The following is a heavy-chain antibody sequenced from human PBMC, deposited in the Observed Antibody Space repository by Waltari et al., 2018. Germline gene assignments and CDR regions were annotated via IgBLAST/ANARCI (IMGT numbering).Heavy chain of an antibody. CDR3: TVSEVGKYFEK. Sequence: VRLVQSGAEMRTPGTTLTISCQVSGFDFGAIYVHWGRQAPEKGLEWVGLVDPGEGRTLYAETFQGRVTIAADTSTNIGHMEVRGLRLEDAAVYYCTVSEVGKYFEKWGQGTLVTVSS. CDR1: GFDFGAIY. V-gene: IGHV1-69-2*01. J-gene: IGHJ4*02. CDR2: VDPGEGRT. D-gene: IGHD3-10*01.